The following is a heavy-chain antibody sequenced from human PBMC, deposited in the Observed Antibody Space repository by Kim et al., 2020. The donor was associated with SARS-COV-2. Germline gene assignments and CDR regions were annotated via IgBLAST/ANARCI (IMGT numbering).Heavy chain of an antibody. J-gene: IGHJ4*02. CDR3: ATSRYATSPFYFDS. CDR2: VHTSGST. D-gene: IGHD2-2*01. Sequence: SETLSLTCTVSRASISDYYWSWIRQPPGKGLEWIGYVHTSGSTNYNPSLHSRVTISADTSKNQFSLKLSSMTFADTAVYYCATSRYATSPFYFDSWGQGTLVTVSS. CDR1: RASISDYY. V-gene: IGHV4-4*08.